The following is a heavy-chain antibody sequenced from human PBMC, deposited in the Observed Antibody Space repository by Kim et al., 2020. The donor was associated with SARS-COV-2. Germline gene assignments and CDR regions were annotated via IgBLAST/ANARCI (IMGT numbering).Heavy chain of an antibody. CDR3: AIAAAGTGGSYYYGMDV. D-gene: IGHD6-13*01. J-gene: IGHJ6*02. CDR1: GGSISSSSYY. V-gene: IGHV4-39*01. CDR2: IYYSGST. Sequence: SETLSRTCTVSGGSISSSSYYWGWIRQPPGKGLEWIGSIYYSGSTYYNPSLKSRVTISVDTSKNQFSLKLSSVTAADTAVYYCAIAAAGTGGSYYYGMDVWGQGTTVTVSS.